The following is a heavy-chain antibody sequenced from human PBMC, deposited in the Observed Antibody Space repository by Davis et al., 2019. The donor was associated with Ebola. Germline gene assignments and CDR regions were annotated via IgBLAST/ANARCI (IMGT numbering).Heavy chain of an antibody. J-gene: IGHJ4*02. D-gene: IGHD4-17*01. CDR2: IYYSGST. CDR3: ARGPGDYGHYFDY. Sequence: SETLSLTCTVSGGSISSYYWSWIRQPPGKGLEWIGYIYYSGSTIYNPSLKSRVTISVDTSKKQFSLKLSSVTAADTAVYYCARGPGDYGHYFDYWGQGTLVTVSS. CDR1: GGSISSYY. V-gene: IGHV4-59*01.